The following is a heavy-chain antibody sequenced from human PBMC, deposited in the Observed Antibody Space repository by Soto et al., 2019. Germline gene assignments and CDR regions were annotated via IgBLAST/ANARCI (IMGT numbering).Heavy chain of an antibody. J-gene: IGHJ4*02. CDR3: ARGTTVTNDC. CDR1: GYTFTSYG. V-gene: IGHV1-18*01. CDR2: ISAYNGNT. D-gene: IGHD4-17*01. Sequence: ASVKVSCKASGYTFTSYGISWVRQAPGQGLEWMGWISAYNGNTNYAQKFQGRVTMTTDTSTSTAYMELRNLRSDDTLVYYGARGTTVTNDCWRQRTLVTVSS.